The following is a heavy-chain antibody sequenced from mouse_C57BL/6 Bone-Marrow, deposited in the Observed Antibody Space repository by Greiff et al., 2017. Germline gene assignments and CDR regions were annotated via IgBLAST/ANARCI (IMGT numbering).Heavy chain of an antibody. CDR3: ARGGIYYSGPEAY. V-gene: IGHV1-55*01. J-gene: IGHJ3*01. CDR2: IYPGSGST. D-gene: IGHD1-1*01. Sequence: QVQLQQPGAELVKPGASVKMSCKASGYTFTSYWITWVKQRPGQGLEWIGDIYPGSGSTNYNEKFKSKATLTVDTSSSTAYMQLSSLTSEDSAVYYCARGGIYYSGPEAYWGQGTLVTVSA. CDR1: GYTFTSYW.